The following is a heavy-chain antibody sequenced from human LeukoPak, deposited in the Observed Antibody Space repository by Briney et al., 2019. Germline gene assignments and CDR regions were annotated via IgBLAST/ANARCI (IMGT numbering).Heavy chain of an antibody. CDR3: AKGPIAVAGYFDY. D-gene: IGHD6-19*01. CDR2: ISWNSGSI. CDR1: GFTFDDYA. J-gene: IGHJ4*02. V-gene: IGHV3-9*01. Sequence: PGRSLRLSCAASGFTFDDYAMHWVRQAPGKGLEWVSGISWNSGSIGHADSVKGRFTISRDNAKNSLYLQMNSLRAEDTALYYCAKGPIAVAGYFDYWGQGTLVTVSS.